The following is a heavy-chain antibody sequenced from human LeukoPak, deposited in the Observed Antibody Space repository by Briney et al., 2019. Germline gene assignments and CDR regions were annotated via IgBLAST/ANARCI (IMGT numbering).Heavy chain of an antibody. D-gene: IGHD2-21*02. J-gene: IGHJ4*02. CDR3: AKDGLAYCGGDCHFDY. CDR2: ISGSGGST. CDR1: GFTFSSYA. Sequence: PGGSLRLSCAASGFTFSSYAMSWVRQAPGKGLEWVSAISGSGGSTYYADSVKGRFTISRDNSENTLYLQMNSLRAEDTAVYYCAKDGLAYCGGDCHFDYWGQGTLVTVSS. V-gene: IGHV3-23*01.